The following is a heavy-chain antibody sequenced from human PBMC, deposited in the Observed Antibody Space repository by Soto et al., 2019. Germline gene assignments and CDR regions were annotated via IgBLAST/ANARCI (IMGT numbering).Heavy chain of an antibody. J-gene: IGHJ4*02. V-gene: IGHV1-18*01. Sequence: QVDLVQSGPEVRKPGASVNVSCKASGYTFSTYGISWVRQAPGQGLEWMGWISAYNHYTNYAQKFQGRVTMTTDTSTNTDYMELRSLRSGDTAMYFCARVGPSREVPYPFEYWGQGTLVTVSS. D-gene: IGHD1-26*01. CDR3: ARVGPSREVPYPFEY. CDR1: GYTFSTYG. CDR2: ISAYNHYT.